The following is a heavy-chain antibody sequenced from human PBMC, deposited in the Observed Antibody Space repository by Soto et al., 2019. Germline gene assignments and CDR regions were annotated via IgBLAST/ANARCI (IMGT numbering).Heavy chain of an antibody. CDR3: ARGNDWKRSTFDI. Sequence: QVQLQESGPGLVKPSETLSLTCTVAGGSLTDHYWHWFRQSPGKGLHWIGDVYYSGGTNYNPSLKRRVTMSVDTSKNQFSLILRSGTAAATAVYYGARGNDWKRSTFDIWGQGTMVSV. J-gene: IGHJ3*02. CDR2: VYYSGGT. CDR1: GGSLTDHY. V-gene: IGHV4-59*11. D-gene: IGHD2-21*01.